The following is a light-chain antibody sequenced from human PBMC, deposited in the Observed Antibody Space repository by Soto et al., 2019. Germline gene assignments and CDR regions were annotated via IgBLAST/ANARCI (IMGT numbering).Light chain of an antibody. V-gene: IGKV3-20*01. CDR2: GAS. J-gene: IGKJ2*01. CDR1: QSVSSSY. Sequence: EIVLTQSPGTLSLSPGERATLSCRASQSVSSSYLAWDQQKPGQSPRLLIYGASSRAAGITDRFSGSGSGIDFTLTISRLEPEDFAVYYCQQYGSSPYTFGQGTKLEIK. CDR3: QQYGSSPYT.